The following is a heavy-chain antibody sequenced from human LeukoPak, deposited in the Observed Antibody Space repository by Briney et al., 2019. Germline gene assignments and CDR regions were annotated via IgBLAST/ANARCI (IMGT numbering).Heavy chain of an antibody. D-gene: IGHD3-22*01. CDR3: ARHAGPYYYDSSDLREDY. CDR1: GGSFSGYY. CDR2: IYYSGST. J-gene: IGHJ4*02. V-gene: IGHV4-39*01. Sequence: SETLSLTCAVYGGSFSGYYWGWIRQPPGKGLEWIGSIYYSGSTYYNPSLKSRVTISVDTSKNQFSLNLSSVTAADTAVYYCARHAGPYYYDSSDLREDYWGQGTLVTVSS.